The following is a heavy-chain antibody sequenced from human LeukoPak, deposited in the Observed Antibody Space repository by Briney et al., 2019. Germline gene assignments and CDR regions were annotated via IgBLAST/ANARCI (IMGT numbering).Heavy chain of an antibody. Sequence: GGSLRLSCAASGFAFNFYAMTWVRQAPGKGLQWVSTINASGGNTYYADSVRGWFTISRDNSKDTLYLQLYSLTAEDTAIYYCAKPISGGLAVSADWFDPWGQGTLVTVSS. CDR1: GFAFNFYA. V-gene: IGHV3-23*01. J-gene: IGHJ5*02. D-gene: IGHD6-19*01. CDR2: INASGGNT. CDR3: AKPISGGLAVSADWFDP.